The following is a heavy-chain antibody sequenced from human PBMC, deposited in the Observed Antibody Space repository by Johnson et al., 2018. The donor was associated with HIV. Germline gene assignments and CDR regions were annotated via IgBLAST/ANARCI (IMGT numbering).Heavy chain of an antibody. CDR3: ARGAPSGNYYVDAFDL. CDR1: GFTFSSYT. Sequence: QVQLVESGGGVVQPGRSLRLSCAASGFTFSSYTMYWVRQAPGKGLEWVAVISYDGSNEYYADSVKGRFTISRDNSRNTLYLQMSSLRAEDTAVYYCARGAPSGNYYVDAFDLWGQGTMVIVSS. CDR2: ISYDGSNE. J-gene: IGHJ3*01. V-gene: IGHV3-30*14. D-gene: IGHD1-26*01.